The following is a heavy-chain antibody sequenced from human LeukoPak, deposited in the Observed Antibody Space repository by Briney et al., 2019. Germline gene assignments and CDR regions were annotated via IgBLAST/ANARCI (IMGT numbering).Heavy chain of an antibody. CDR3: ARKYYQNWFDP. Sequence: ASVKVSCKTSGYSENFYGITWVRQVAGQGLEWMGWISTQHGQTEYAPNSQDRVTMTTDTYTNTAYMELRSLRSDDTAVYYCARKYYQNWFDPWGQGTLVTVSS. D-gene: IGHD2/OR15-2a*01. V-gene: IGHV1-18*01. CDR2: ISTQHGQT. CDR1: GYSENFYG. J-gene: IGHJ5*02.